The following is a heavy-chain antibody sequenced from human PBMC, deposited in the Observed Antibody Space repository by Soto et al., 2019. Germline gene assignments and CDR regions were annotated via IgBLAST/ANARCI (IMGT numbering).Heavy chain of an antibody. D-gene: IGHD3-10*01. V-gene: IGHV3-15*01. CDR1: GFTFSNAW. CDR2: IRSKTDGGTT. CDR3: KRDGSGIYD. Sequence: EVQLVESGGGLVKPGGSLRLSCAASGFTFSNAWMSWVRQAPGKGLEWVGRIRSKTDGGTTDYATPLKGRFTISRDDSKNTLYLQMNSLKTEDTAVYYCKRDGSGIYDWSQGTLVTVSS. J-gene: IGHJ4*02.